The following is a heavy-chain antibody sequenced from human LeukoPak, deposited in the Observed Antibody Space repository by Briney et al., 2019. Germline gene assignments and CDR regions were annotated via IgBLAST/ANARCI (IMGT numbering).Heavy chain of an antibody. J-gene: IGHJ4*02. CDR1: GGSSTGYY. CDR3: AAADYYDSSGYDQDLDY. D-gene: IGHD3-22*01. Sequence: KPSETLSLTCAVYGGSSTGYYSSWIRHPPGKGLEWIGESTHSGRTNYNPSLKSRVTISVGTSKHQLSLELSAVTAAETAVYYCAAADYYDSSGYDQDLDYWGQGTLVTVSS. CDR2: STHSGRT. V-gene: IGHV4-34*01.